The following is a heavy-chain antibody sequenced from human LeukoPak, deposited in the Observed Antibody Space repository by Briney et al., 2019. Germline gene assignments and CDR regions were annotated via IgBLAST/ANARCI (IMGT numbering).Heavy chain of an antibody. CDR1: VGTFSSYA. D-gene: IGHD3-10*01. V-gene: IGHV1-69*05. CDR2: IIPIFGTA. J-gene: IGHJ4*02. CDR3: ARDSCDWFGDVAHY. Sequence: SVKVSCKASVGTFSSYAISWVRQAPGQGLEWRGRIIPIFGTANYAQKFQGRVTITTDESTSTAYMELSSLRSEDTAVYYCARDSCDWFGDVAHYWGQGTLVTVSS.